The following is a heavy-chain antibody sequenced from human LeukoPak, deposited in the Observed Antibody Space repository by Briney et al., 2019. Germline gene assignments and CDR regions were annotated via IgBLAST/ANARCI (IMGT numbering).Heavy chain of an antibody. CDR2: INHSGST. CDR1: GGSFSGYY. J-gene: IGHJ4*02. D-gene: IGHD1-7*01. CDR3: ARDGITGTDFDY. V-gene: IGHV4-34*01. Sequence: SETLSLTCAVYGGSFSGYYWSWIRQPPGKGLEWIGEINHSGSTNYNPSLKSRVTISVDTSKNQFSLKLSSVTAADTAVYYCARDGITGTDFDYWGQGTLVTVSS.